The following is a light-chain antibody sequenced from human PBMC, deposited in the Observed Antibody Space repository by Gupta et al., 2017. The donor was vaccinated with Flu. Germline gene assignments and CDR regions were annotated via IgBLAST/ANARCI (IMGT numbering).Light chain of an antibody. CDR2: DAS. V-gene: IGKV3-11*01. Sequence: EIVLTQSPATLSSSPGERATLSCRASHGIGTFLAWYQQKPGQAPRLLIYDASKMATAIPGRFSGSGSGTDFTLTISFLEPEDFALYYCQQRSSWPATFGGGTKVEIK. CDR3: QQRSSWPAT. CDR1: HGIGTF. J-gene: IGKJ4*01.